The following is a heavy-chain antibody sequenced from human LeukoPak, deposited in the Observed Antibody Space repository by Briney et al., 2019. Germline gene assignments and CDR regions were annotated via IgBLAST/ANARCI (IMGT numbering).Heavy chain of an antibody. D-gene: IGHD2/OR15-2a*01. CDR3: ARHSTTDLYSFDF. J-gene: IGHJ4*02. CDR1: GGFISNYY. Sequence: SETPSLTCTVSGGFISNYYWSWIRQPPGKGLEWIGYISYSGSTIYNPSLMSRVTISLGTSKNQFSLKLTSVTAADTAVYFCARHSTTDLYSFDFWGQGTLVTVSS. V-gene: IGHV4-59*08. CDR2: ISYSGST.